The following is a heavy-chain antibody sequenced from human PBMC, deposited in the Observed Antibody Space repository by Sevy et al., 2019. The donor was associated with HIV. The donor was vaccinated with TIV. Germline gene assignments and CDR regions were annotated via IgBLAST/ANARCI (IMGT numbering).Heavy chain of an antibody. CDR1: GYTLTKLS. J-gene: IGHJ4*02. CDR2: FDPEDGET. CDR3: ATTKDYYDNSGDPFDY. D-gene: IGHD3-22*01. V-gene: IGHV1-24*01. Sequence: ASVKVSCKVSGYTLTKLSMHWVRQAPGKGLEWMGSFDPEDGETIHAQRFQGRLSMTGDTSTEIAYMEMSSLNSEDTAVYYCATTKDYYDNSGDPFDYWGQGSLVTVSS.